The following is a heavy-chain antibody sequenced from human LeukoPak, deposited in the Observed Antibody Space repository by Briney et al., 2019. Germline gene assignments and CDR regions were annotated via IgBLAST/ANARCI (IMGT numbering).Heavy chain of an antibody. CDR2: INPNSGGT. CDR3: ARDIGGSYRGWFDP. Sequence: ASVKVSCKASGYTFTSYYMHWVRQAPGQGLEWMGWINPNSGGTNYAQKFQGRVTMTRDTSISTAYMELSRLRSDDTAVYYCARDIGGSYRGWFDPWGQGTLVTVSS. CDR1: GYTFTSYY. V-gene: IGHV1-2*02. J-gene: IGHJ5*02. D-gene: IGHD1-26*01.